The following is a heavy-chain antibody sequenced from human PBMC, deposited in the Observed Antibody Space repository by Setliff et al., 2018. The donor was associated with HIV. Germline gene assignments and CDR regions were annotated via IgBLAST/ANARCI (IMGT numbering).Heavy chain of an antibody. J-gene: IGHJ6*03. D-gene: IGHD5-12*01. Sequence: GGSLRLSCAASGIRFETFGMYWVRQAPGKGLEWVAFIWHDGSYAYHADSVKGRFTMSRDNSKNTVSLEMNSLRVEDTGVYYCAKGRRPVDLVSTSIRYYFYMGVWGKGTTVTVSS. CDR3: AKGRRPVDLVSTSIRYYFYMGV. CDR1: GIRFETFG. CDR2: IWHDGSYA. V-gene: IGHV3-30*02.